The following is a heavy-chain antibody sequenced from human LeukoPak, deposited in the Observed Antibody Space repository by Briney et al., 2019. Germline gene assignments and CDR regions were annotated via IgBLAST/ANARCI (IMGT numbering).Heavy chain of an antibody. Sequence: PSETLSLTCAGYVGSFSCYYWSGVRQPPWKGRDWIGESNHSGCTNYNSSLKSRVTISVDTSKNQFSLKLSSVTAADTAVYYCARGYYGSGSHCCHMDVWGKGTTITVS. CDR2: SNHSGCT. V-gene: IGHV4-34*01. J-gene: IGHJ6*03. CDR3: ARGYYGSGSHCCHMDV. D-gene: IGHD3-10*01. CDR1: VGSFSCYY.